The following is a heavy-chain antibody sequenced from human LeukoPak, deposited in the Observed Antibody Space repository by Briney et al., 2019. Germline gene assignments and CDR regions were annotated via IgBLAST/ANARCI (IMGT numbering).Heavy chain of an antibody. Sequence: SETLSLTCTVSGGSINNSYWTWIRQPPGKGLEWIGHIYYSGSTSYNPSLKSRVTISVDTSKNQFSLKLSSVTAADTAMYYCARHADFYVSGSYSFDYWGQGTLVTVSS. CDR2: IYYSGST. D-gene: IGHD3-10*01. V-gene: IGHV4-59*04. CDR3: ARHADFYVSGSYSFDY. CDR1: GGSINNSY. J-gene: IGHJ4*02.